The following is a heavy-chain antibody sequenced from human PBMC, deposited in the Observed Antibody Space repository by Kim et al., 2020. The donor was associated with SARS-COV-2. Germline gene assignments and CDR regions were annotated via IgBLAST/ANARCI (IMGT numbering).Heavy chain of an antibody. D-gene: IGHD2-15*01. CDR2: ITSSGDYI. Sequence: GGSLRLSCAASGFTFSSHSMNWVRQAPGKGLEWVSSITSSGDYIYYAGSVRGRFTISRDNAKNSLFLQMNSLRVEDTAMYYCARDLRFTDFVDPLRPPENWFDPWGQGTLVTVSS. CDR1: GFTFSSHS. J-gene: IGHJ5*02. V-gene: IGHV3-21*01. CDR3: ARDLRFTDFVDPLRPPENWFDP.